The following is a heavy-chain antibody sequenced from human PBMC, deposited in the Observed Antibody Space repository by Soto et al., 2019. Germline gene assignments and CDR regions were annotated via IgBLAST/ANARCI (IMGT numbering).Heavy chain of an antibody. Sequence: ASVKVSCKASGYTFTGYYMHWVRQAPGQGLEWMGWINPNSGGTNYAQKFQGRVTMTRDTSISTAYMELSRLRSDDTAVYYCARDRGSYYNFDYWGQGTLVTVSS. CDR2: INPNSGGT. D-gene: IGHD1-26*01. V-gene: IGHV1-2*02. J-gene: IGHJ4*02. CDR3: ARDRGSYYNFDY. CDR1: GYTFTGYY.